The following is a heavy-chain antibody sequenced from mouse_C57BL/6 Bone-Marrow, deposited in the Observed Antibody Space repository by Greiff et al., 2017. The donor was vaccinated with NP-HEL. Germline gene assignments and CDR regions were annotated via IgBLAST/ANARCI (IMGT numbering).Heavy chain of an antibody. CDR3: AREGYYYGSSPAFDV. CDR2: IYPGDGDT. D-gene: IGHD1-1*01. V-gene: IGHV1-82*01. CDR1: GYAFSSSW. J-gene: IGHJ1*03. Sequence: VQLQQSGPELVKPGASVKISCKASGYAFSSSWMHWVKQRPGQGLEWIGRIYPGDGDTNYNGKFKGKATLTADKSSSTAYMQLSSLTSEDSAVYFCAREGYYYGSSPAFDVWGTGTTVTVSS.